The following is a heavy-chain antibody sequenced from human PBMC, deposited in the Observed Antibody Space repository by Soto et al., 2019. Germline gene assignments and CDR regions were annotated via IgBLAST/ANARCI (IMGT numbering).Heavy chain of an antibody. CDR1: GYTFTGYY. Sequence: ASVKVSCKASGYTFTGYYMHWVRQAPGQGLEWMGWINPNSGGTNYAQKFQGWVTMTRDTSISTAYMELSRLRSDDTAVYYCARDPSDSSGSYPRGPLDYWGQGTLVTVSS. J-gene: IGHJ4*02. CDR2: INPNSGGT. V-gene: IGHV1-2*04. CDR3: ARDPSDSSGSYPRGPLDY. D-gene: IGHD3-22*01.